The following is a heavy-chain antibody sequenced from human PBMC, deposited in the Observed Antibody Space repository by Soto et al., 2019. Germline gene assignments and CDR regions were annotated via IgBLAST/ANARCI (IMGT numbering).Heavy chain of an antibody. CDR2: IYYSGST. D-gene: IGHD1-26*01. CDR3: ARGMGSPDY. V-gene: IGHV4-59*01. CDR1: GGSISSYY. J-gene: IGHJ4*02. Sequence: SETLSLTCIVSGGSISSYYWSWFRQPPGKGLEWIGYIYYSGSTNYNPSLKSRVTISVDTSKNQFSLKLTSVTAADTAVYYCARGMGSPDYWGQGTLVTVSS.